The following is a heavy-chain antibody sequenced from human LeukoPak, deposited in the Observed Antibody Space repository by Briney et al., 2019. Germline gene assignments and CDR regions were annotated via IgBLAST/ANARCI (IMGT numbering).Heavy chain of an antibody. CDR3: ARDSPHLLTNYRSFDP. Sequence: ASVKVPCKASGYAFTNYYIHWVRQAPGQGLEWMGIINPNNGRTSHAQRFQGRVTITRDTSTRTVYMELSSLRSEDTAIYYCARDSPHLLTNYRSFDPWGQGTLVTVSS. V-gene: IGHV1-46*01. CDR1: GYAFTNYY. D-gene: IGHD3-9*01. J-gene: IGHJ5*02. CDR2: INPNNGRT.